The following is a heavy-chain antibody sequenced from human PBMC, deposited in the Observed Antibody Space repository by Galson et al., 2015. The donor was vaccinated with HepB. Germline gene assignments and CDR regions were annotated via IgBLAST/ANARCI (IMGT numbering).Heavy chain of an antibody. D-gene: IGHD6-19*01. CDR3: AGLGHSSGWYDPLRGY. Sequence: SLRLSCAASGFTFSSYSINWVRQAPGKGLEWVSSISSSSSYIYYADSVKGRFTISRDNAKNSLYLQMNSLRAEDTAVYYCAGLGHSSGWYDPLRGYWGQGTPVTVSS. J-gene: IGHJ4*02. V-gene: IGHV3-21*01. CDR1: GFTFSSYS. CDR2: ISSSSSYI.